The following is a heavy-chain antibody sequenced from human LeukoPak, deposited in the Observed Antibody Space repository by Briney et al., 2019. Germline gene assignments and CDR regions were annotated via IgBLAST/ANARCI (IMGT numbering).Heavy chain of an antibody. CDR2: TYYRSKWYN. J-gene: IGHJ4*02. CDR1: GDSVSSSSAA. V-gene: IGHV6-1*01. D-gene: IGHD3/OR15-3a*01. Sequence: SQTLSLTCAISGDSVSSSSAAWSWIRQSPSRGLEWLGRTYYRSKWYNDYALSVKGRMTINTDTSKNQFSLQLNSVTPEDTAVYYCARVVAGLGYFDYWGQGTLVTVSS. CDR3: ARVVAGLGYFDY.